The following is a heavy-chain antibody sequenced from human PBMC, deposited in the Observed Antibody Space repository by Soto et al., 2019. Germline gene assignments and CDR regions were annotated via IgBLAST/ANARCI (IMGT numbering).Heavy chain of an antibody. CDR2: IIPIFGTT. Sequence: SVKVSCKASGGTFSSYAISWVRQAPGQGLEWMGGIIPIFGTTNYAQKFQGRVTITADESTSTAYMELSSLRSEDTAVYYCARNPRYYDSPFDYWGQGTLVTVSS. D-gene: IGHD3-22*01. CDR1: GGTFSSYA. J-gene: IGHJ4*02. CDR3: ARNPRYYDSPFDY. V-gene: IGHV1-69*13.